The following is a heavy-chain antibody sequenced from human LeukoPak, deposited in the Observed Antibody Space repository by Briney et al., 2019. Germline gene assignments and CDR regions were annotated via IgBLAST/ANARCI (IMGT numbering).Heavy chain of an antibody. V-gene: IGHV3-48*04. CDR3: ARDLEGRIAAAGTGFDY. CDR2: IGTNRNII. J-gene: IGHJ4*02. D-gene: IGHD6-13*01. CDR1: GFPFSTYS. Sequence: GGSLRLSCAASGFPFSTYSMNWVRQAPGKGLEWIAYIGTNRNIIYYADSVNGRFTISRDNAKNSLYLQMNSLRAEDTAVYYCARDLEGRIAAAGTGFDYWGQGTLVTVSS.